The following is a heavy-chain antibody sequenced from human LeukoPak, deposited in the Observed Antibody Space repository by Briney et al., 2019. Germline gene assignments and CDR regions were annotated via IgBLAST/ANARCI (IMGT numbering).Heavy chain of an antibody. Sequence: SETLSLTCTVSGDSISSGDYYWSWIRQPPGKGLEWIGSIYHSGSTYYNPSLKSRVTISVDTSKNRFSLKLSSVTAADTAVYYCARERVTWKYSSSSGIDYWGQGTLVTVSS. CDR2: IYHSGST. CDR3: ARERVTWKYSSSSGIDY. J-gene: IGHJ4*02. V-gene: IGHV4-38-2*02. D-gene: IGHD6-6*01. CDR1: GDSISSGDYY.